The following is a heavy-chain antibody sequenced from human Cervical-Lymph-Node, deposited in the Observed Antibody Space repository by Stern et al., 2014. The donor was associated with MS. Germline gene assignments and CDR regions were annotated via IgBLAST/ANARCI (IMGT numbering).Heavy chain of an antibody. D-gene: IGHD3-16*01. CDR2: IYYSGST. Sequence: VQLVESGPGLVKPSQTLSLTLTVSGGSISSGGYYWSWIRQHPGKGLERIGYIYYSGSTYYIPSLKSRVTISVDTSKTQFSLKLSSVTAADTAVYYCARVGRGKYGHIFDYWGQGTLVTVSS. CDR1: GGSISSGGYY. CDR3: ARVGRGKYGHIFDY. V-gene: IGHV4-31*03. J-gene: IGHJ4*02.